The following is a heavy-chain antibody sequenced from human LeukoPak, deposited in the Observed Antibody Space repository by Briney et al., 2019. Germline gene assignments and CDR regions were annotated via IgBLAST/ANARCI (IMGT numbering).Heavy chain of an antibody. Sequence: ASVKVSCKASGYTFTSYDINWVRQATGQGLEWMGWMNPNSGNTGYAQKFQGRVTMTRNTSISTAYMELSSLRSEDTAVYYCARVPSRSLVRGVYYFDYWGQGTLVTVSS. J-gene: IGHJ4*02. D-gene: IGHD3-10*01. CDR3: ARVPSRSLVRGVYYFDY. CDR2: MNPNSGNT. V-gene: IGHV1-8*01. CDR1: GYTFTSYD.